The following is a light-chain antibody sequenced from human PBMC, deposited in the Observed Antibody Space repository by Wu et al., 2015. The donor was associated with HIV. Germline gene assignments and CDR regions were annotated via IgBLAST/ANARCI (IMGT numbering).Light chain of an antibody. V-gene: IGKV3-11*01. CDR3: QQHYNWPLT. J-gene: IGKJ5*01. CDR1: RSVSGT. Sequence: EIVLTQSPATLSLSPGDRATLSCRASRSVSGTVAWYQQRPGQAPRLLLYDASNRATGIPARFSGGGSVTDFTLTISSLEPEDSAVYYCQQHYNWPLTFGRGTRLEIK. CDR2: DAS.